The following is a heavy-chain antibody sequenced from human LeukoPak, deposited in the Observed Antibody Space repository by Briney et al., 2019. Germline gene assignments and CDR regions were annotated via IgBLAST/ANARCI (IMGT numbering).Heavy chain of an antibody. Sequence: GGSLRLSCAASGFIFPNAWMHWDRQAPGKGREWVGRIKNKNRGQTSSYIAPVEGRCTVSRDDSRKTLYLVQHSLKTQDIAVYHGVPDGGLLPHYFTYWGQGTLVTVSS. D-gene: IGHD2-15*01. CDR1: GFIFPNAW. V-gene: IGHV3-15*01. CDR2: IKNKNRGQTS. CDR3: VPDGGLLPHYFTY. J-gene: IGHJ1*01.